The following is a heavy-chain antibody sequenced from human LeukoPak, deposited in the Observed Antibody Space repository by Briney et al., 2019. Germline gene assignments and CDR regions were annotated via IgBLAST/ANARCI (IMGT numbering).Heavy chain of an antibody. Sequence: GASVKVSCKASGYTFTSYGISWGRQAPGQGLEWMGWISAYNGNTNYAQKLQGRVTMTTDTSTSTAYMELRSLRSDDTAVYYCAREPYSGSYYVGNWFDYWGQGTLVTVSS. CDR2: ISAYNGNT. J-gene: IGHJ4*02. D-gene: IGHD1-26*01. CDR1: GYTFTSYG. V-gene: IGHV1-18*01. CDR3: AREPYSGSYYVGNWFDY.